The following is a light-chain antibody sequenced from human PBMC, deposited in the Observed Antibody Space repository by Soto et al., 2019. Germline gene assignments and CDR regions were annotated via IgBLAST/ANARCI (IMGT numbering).Light chain of an antibody. V-gene: IGKV1-5*01. Sequence: DIQMTQSPSILSASVGDRVTITCRASQSISNWLAWYQQKPGRAPKVLIYDASSLQSGVPSRFSGSASGTEFPLTISSLQPDDIATYYCKQYKSYSYTFGQGTNLEI. CDR2: DAS. J-gene: IGKJ2*01. CDR1: QSISNW. CDR3: KQYKSYSYT.